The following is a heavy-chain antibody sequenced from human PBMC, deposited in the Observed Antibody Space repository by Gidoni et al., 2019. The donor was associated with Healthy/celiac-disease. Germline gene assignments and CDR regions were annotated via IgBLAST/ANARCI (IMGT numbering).Heavy chain of an antibody. CDR3: AREGGSNGNAFDI. Sequence: QVQLVQSGAEVTKPGASVKVSCKSSGSTFTSYYMHWVRQAPGQGLEWMGIINPSGGSTSYAQKFQGRVTMTRDTSTSTVYMELSSLRSEDTAVYYCAREGGSNGNAFDIWGQGTMVTVSS. CDR2: INPSGGST. CDR1: GSTFTSYY. J-gene: IGHJ3*02. V-gene: IGHV1-46*01. D-gene: IGHD6-13*01.